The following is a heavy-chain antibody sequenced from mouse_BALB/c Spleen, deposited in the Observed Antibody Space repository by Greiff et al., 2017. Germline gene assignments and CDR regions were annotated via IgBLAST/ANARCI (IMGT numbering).Heavy chain of an antibody. CDR3: ARWGLLQAMDY. Sequence: VQLQQSGPELVKPGASVKISCKASGYAFSSSWMNWVKQRPGQGLEWIGRIYPGDGDTNYNGKFKGKATLTADKSSSTAYMQLSSLTSVDSAVYFCARWGLLQAMDYWGQGTSVTVSS. V-gene: IGHV1-82*01. CDR2: IYPGDGDT. J-gene: IGHJ4*01. CDR1: GYAFSSSW. D-gene: IGHD2-3*01.